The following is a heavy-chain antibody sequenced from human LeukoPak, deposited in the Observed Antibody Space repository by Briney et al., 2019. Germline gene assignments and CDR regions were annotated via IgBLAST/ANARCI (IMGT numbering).Heavy chain of an antibody. CDR2: INPNSGGT. J-gene: IGHJ5*02. V-gene: IGHV1-2*02. CDR1: GYTFTGYY. CDR3: AGDGATIFGVVINWFVP. D-gene: IGHD3-3*01. Sequence: ASVKVSCKASGYTFTGYYMHWVRQAPGQGLEWMGWINPNSGGTNYAQKFQGRVTMTRDTSISTAYMELSSLRSDDTAVYYCAGDGATIFGVVINWFVPWGQGTLVTVSS.